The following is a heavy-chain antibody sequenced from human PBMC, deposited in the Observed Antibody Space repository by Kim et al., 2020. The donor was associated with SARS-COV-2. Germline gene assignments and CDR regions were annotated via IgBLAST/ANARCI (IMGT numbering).Heavy chain of an antibody. CDR3: ARGGSGIFYFERFVY. V-gene: IGHV1-3*01. CDR1: GYTVTDYS. J-gene: IGHJ4*02. CDR2: INAGHDDT. D-gene: IGHD3-10*01. Sequence: ASVKVSCKASGYTVTDYSLHWVRQAPGQSLEWMGCINAGHDDTKFSQTFQGRISFTKDASANTVYMELTSLRFEDTAVYYCARGGSGIFYFERFVYWGPGALVTVSS.